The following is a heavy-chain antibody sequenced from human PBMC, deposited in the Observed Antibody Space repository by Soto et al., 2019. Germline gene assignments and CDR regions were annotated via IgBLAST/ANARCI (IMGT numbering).Heavy chain of an antibody. CDR1: GGSVGTGINY. D-gene: IGHD5-12*01. CDR3: ARDGKVDIDRGGYYYYDMDV. J-gene: IGHJ6*02. Sequence: PSETLSLTCPVSGGSVGTGINYWTWIRQPPGEGLEWIGNIFTSGSANYDPSLKTRVTISVDTSKNQFSLKLTSVTAADTAVYYCARDGKVDIDRGGYYYYDMDVRGQGTTVTVSS. CDR2: IFTSGSA. V-gene: IGHV4-61*01.